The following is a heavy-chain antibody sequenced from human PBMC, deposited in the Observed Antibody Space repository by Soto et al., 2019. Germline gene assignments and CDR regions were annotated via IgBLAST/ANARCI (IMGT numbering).Heavy chain of an antibody. CDR2: ISGSGGST. J-gene: IGHJ4*02. CDR1: GFTCSSYA. V-gene: IGHV3-23*01. D-gene: IGHD3-22*01. CDR3: AKSFSWLPILYASSGYQTPSHY. Sequence: PGGSVRLSCAASGFTCSSYAMSCVRQAPGKGLEWVSAISGSGGSTYYADSVKGRFTISRDNSKNKLYLKMNSLRAEDTAVYYCAKSFSWLPILYASSGYQTPSHYCGQATLV.